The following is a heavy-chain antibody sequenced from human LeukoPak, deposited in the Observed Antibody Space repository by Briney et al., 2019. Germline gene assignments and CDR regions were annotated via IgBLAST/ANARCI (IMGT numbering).Heavy chain of an antibody. Sequence: SETLSLTCTVSGGSISSDSYYWSWIRQPAGKGLEWIGRIYPSGSTNYNPSLKSRVTISVDTSKNQFSLKLSSVTAEDTAVYYCARGHDGSSYHPVDHWGQGTLVTVSS. CDR1: GGSISSDSYY. CDR2: IYPSGST. J-gene: IGHJ4*02. V-gene: IGHV4-61*02. CDR3: ARGHDGSSYHPVDH. D-gene: IGHD5-12*01.